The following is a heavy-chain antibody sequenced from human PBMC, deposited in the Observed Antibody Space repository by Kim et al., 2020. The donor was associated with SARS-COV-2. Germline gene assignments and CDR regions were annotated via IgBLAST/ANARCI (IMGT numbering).Heavy chain of an antibody. V-gene: IGHV3-33*01. D-gene: IGHD6-13*01. CDR1: GFTFSSYG. J-gene: IGHJ6*02. CDR2: IWYDGSNK. CDR3: ARTAGYSSSWQKPYYYYGMDV. Sequence: GGSLRLSCAASGFTFSSYGMHWVRQAPGKGLEWVAVIWYDGSNKYYADSVKGRFTISRDNSKNTLYLQMNSLRAEDTAVYYCARTAGYSSSWQKPYYYYGMDVWGQGTTVTVSS.